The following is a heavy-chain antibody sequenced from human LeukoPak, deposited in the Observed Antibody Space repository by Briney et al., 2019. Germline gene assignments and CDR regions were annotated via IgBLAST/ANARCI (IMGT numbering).Heavy chain of an antibody. CDR2: ICAYNGKT. D-gene: IGHD3-3*01. J-gene: IGHJ6*03. V-gene: IGHV1-18*01. CDR3: ARNNPYYDFWSGPLYYYYMDV. CDR1: GYTFTSYG. Sequence: ASLKVSCKAPGYTFTSYGISWVRQAPGQGLEWMGWICAYNGKTNYAQKLQGRVTMTTDTSTSTAYMELRSLRSDDTAVYYCARNNPYYDFWSGPLYYYYMDVWGKGTTVTVSS.